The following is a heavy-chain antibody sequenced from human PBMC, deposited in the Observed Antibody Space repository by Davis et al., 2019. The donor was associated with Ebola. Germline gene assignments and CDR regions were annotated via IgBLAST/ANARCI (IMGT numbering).Heavy chain of an antibody. J-gene: IGHJ4*02. D-gene: IGHD5-24*01. CDR2: ISTRSTYI. Sequence: PGGSLRLSCVASGFSFSIYSMHWVRQAPGKGLEWVSSISTRSTYIFYADSVKGRFTISRDNAKNSLYLQMNSLRGEDTAVYYCARGSELWGQGTLVTVSS. V-gene: IGHV3-21*01. CDR3: ARGSEL. CDR1: GFSFSIYS.